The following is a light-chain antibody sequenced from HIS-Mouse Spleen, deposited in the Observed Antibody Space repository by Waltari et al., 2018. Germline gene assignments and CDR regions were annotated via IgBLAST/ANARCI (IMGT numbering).Light chain of an antibody. CDR2: EVS. V-gene: IGLV2-8*01. J-gene: IGLJ2*01. CDR3: SSYAGSNIVV. CDR1: RSDVGRYNY. Sequence: QSALTQPPSASGSPGQSVTISCTGTRSDVGRYNYVSWYQQHPGKAPKPMIYEVSKRPSGVPDRFSGSKSGNTASLTVSGLQAEDEADYYCSSYAGSNIVVFGGGTKLTVL.